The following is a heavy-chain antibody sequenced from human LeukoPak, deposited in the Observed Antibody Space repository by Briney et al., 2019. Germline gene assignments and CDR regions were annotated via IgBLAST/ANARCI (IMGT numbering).Heavy chain of an antibody. CDR2: LIPKLGTA. V-gene: IGHV1-69*05. CDR1: EGTFSSYS. J-gene: IGHJ3*02. CDR3: AAILHAFDI. Sequence: GSSVKVSCKASEGTFSSYSVGWVRQVPGQGLEWMGRLIPKLGTANFAQKFQDRAMIATDESTSTAYMELHSLRSDDTAVYYCAAILHAFDIWGQGTMVTVSS.